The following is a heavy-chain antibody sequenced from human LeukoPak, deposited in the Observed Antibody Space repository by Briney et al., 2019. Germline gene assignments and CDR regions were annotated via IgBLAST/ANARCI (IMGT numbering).Heavy chain of an antibody. CDR2: ISAYNGNT. Sequence: ASVKVSCKASGYTFTSYGISWVRQAPGQGLEWMGWISAYNGNTNYAQKFQGRVTMTEDTSTDTAYMELSSLRSEDTAVYYCATTPYLTGPMFDYWGQGTLVTVSS. CDR1: GYTFTSYG. V-gene: IGHV1-18*01. D-gene: IGHD1-20*01. J-gene: IGHJ4*02. CDR3: ATTPYLTGPMFDY.